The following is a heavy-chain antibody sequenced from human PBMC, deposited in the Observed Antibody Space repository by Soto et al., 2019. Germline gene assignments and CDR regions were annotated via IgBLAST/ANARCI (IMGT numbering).Heavy chain of an antibody. Sequence: GGSLRLSCAASGFSFSSYSMHWVRQAPGKGLEWVSFISYDGSNKYYADSVKGRFTITRESSKNKVSLQMKSLRLEDTPVYYCARAPPRGIAAPGTSGSGMYXWGQGTTVTVS. CDR2: ISYDGSNK. D-gene: IGHD6-13*01. CDR3: ARAPPRGIAAPGTSGSGMYX. V-gene: IGHV3-30*04. CDR1: GFSFSSYS. J-gene: IGHJ6*02.